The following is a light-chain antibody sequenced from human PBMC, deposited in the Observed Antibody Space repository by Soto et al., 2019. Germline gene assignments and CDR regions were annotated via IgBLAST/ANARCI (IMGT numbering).Light chain of an antibody. CDR1: SSNIGAGHG. Sequence: QSVLTQPPSVSGAPGQRVTISCTGSSSNIGAGHGVQWYQQLPGMAPKLLIYENNFRPSGVPVRFSGSKSGASASLAITGLQAEDEGDYYCQSYDSDLIVVFGGGTKLTVL. J-gene: IGLJ2*01. CDR3: QSYDSDLIVV. V-gene: IGLV1-40*01. CDR2: ENN.